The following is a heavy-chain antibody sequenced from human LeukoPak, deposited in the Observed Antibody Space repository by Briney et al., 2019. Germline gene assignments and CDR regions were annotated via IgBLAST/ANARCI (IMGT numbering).Heavy chain of an antibody. CDR1: GGSITSYY. D-gene: IGHD3-22*01. CDR2: IYYSGST. V-gene: IGHV4-59*01. J-gene: IGHJ5*02. CDR3: ARVTSYDSSGYSTNWFDP. Sequence: SETLSLTCTVSGGSITSYYWSWIRQPPGKGLEWIGYIYYSGSTNYNPPLNSRVTISVDTSKNQFSLKLSSVTAADTAEYYCARVTSYDSSGYSTNWFDPWGQGTLVTVSS.